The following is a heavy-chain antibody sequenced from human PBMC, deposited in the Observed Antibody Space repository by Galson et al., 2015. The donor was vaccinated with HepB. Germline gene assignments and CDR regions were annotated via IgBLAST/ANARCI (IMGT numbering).Heavy chain of an antibody. CDR3: RWYYGSGSYFLDY. V-gene: IGHV1-2*06. CDR2: INPNSGGT. Sequence: SVKVSCKASGYTFTGYYMHWVRQAPGQGLEWMGRINPNSGGTNYAQKFQGRVTMTRDTSISTAYMELSRLRSDDTAVYYCRWYYGSGSYFLDYWGQGTLVTVSS. J-gene: IGHJ4*02. CDR1: GYTFTGYY. D-gene: IGHD3-10*01.